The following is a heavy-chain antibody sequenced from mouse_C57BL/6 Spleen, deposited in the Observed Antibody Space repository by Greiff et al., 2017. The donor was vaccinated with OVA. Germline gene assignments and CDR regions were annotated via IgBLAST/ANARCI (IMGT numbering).Heavy chain of an antibody. Sequence: QVHVKQPGAELVKPGASVKMSCKASGYTFTSYWITWVKQRPGQGLEWIGDIYPGSGSTNYNEKFKSKATLTVDTSSSTAYMQLSSLTSEDSAVYYCAREELRLRDYAMDYWGQGTSVTVSS. D-gene: IGHD3-2*02. J-gene: IGHJ4*01. CDR1: GYTFTSYW. V-gene: IGHV1-55*01. CDR3: AREELRLRDYAMDY. CDR2: IYPGSGST.